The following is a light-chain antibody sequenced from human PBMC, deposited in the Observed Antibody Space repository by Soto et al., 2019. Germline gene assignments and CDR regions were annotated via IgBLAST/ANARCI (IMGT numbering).Light chain of an antibody. CDR3: QHYSSSPPEFT. Sequence: EIVLTQSPGSLSLSPGERATLSCRASQSVSSSYLAWYQQRPGQAPRLLIFGASYRATGIPDRFSGSGSGTDFTLTISRLEPVAFAVYYCQHYSSSPPEFTFGPGTKVDSK. V-gene: IGKV3-20*01. J-gene: IGKJ3*01. CDR2: GAS. CDR1: QSVSSSY.